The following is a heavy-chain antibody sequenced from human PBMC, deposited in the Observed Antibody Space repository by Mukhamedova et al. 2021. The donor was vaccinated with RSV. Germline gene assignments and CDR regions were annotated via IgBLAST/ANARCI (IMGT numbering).Heavy chain of an antibody. D-gene: IGHD6-13*01. CDR2: KQDGSEK. V-gene: IGHV3-7*01. Sequence: KQDGSEKYYVDSVKGRFTISRDNAKNSLYLQMNSLRAEDTAVYYCARWARAPAGFYYFDYWGQGTLVTVSS. J-gene: IGHJ4*02. CDR3: ARWARAPAGFYYFDY.